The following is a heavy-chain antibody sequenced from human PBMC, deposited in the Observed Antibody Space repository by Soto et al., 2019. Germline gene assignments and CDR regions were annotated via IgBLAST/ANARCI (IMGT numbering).Heavy chain of an antibody. Sequence: PGGSLRLPWAASGFSFSDSAMHWVRQASGKGPEWVANIKQDGSEKYYVDSVKGRFTISRDNAQNSLYLQMYSLRAEDTAMYYCERGLTGAANWFDTWGLGT. D-gene: IGHD3-9*01. J-gene: IGHJ5*02. CDR1: GFSFSDSA. V-gene: IGHV3-7*02. CDR3: ERGLTGAANWFDT. CDR2: IKQDGSEK.